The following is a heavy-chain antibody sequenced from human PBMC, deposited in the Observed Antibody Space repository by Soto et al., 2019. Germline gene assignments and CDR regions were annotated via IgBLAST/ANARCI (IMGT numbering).Heavy chain of an antibody. CDR1: GGSISSSSYY. CDR3: ARRFVLLNWFDP. D-gene: IGHD6-6*01. Sequence: PSETLSLTCTVSGGSISSSSYYWGWIRQPPGKGLEWIGSIYYSGSTYYNPSLKSRVTISVDTSKNQFSLKLSSVTAADTAVYYCARRFVLLNWFDPWGQGTLVTVSS. CDR2: IYYSGST. J-gene: IGHJ5*02. V-gene: IGHV4-39*01.